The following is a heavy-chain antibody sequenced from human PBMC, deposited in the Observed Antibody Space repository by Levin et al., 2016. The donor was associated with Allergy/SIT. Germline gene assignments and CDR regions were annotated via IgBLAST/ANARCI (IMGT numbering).Heavy chain of an antibody. D-gene: IGHD5-12*01. CDR1: GDSISRSGYY. Sequence: GSLRLSCTVSGDSISRSGYYWGWIRQPPGKGLEWVGSLYYGQTTYYNSSLKSRLTLSLDTSKNQLSLNLNSVTAADTAVYYCARLPVVRIVAFDYWGQGTLVTVSS. J-gene: IGHJ4*02. CDR2: LYYGQTT. V-gene: IGHV4-39*01. CDR3: ARLPVVRIVAFDY.